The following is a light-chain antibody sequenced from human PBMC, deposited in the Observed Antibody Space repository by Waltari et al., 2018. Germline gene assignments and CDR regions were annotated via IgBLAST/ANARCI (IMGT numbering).Light chain of an antibody. Sequence: QSVLTQPPSASGTPGQRVTIPRSGSSSHIESNTVDWYQQLPGPAPKLLIAGASQGPSGVPDRFSGSKSGTSASLAIRGLQSEDEADYYCAAWDDSLNEFVFGTGTKVTVL. CDR3: AAWDDSLNEFV. CDR2: GAS. CDR1: SSHIESNT. J-gene: IGLJ1*01. V-gene: IGLV1-44*01.